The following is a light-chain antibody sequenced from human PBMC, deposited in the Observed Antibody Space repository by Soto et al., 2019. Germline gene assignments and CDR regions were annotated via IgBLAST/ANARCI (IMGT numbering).Light chain of an antibody. CDR1: SSDVGGYNY. V-gene: IGLV2-14*01. J-gene: IGLJ2*01. CDR3: SSYTSSTTLVV. CDR2: DVS. Sequence: QSALTQPASVSGSPGQSITISCTGTSSDVGGYNYVSWYQQHPGEAPKLMIYDVSNRPSGVSNRFSGSKSGNTASLTSSGLQAEDEADYYCSSYTSSTTLVVFGGGTKVTVL.